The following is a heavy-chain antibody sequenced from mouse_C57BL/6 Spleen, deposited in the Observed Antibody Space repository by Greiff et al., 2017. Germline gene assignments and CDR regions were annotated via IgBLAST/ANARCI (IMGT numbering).Heavy chain of an antibody. CDR1: GYTFTSYW. D-gene: IGHD1-1*01. CDR2: IHPNSGST. Sequence: VQLQQPGAELVKPGASVKLSCKASGYTFTSYWMHWVKQCPGQGLEWIGMIHPNSGSTNYNEKFKSKATLTVDKSSSTAYIQLRSLTSEAPAVYYGAPVIATVVASFDYWGQGTTLTVSS. CDR3: APVIATVVASFDY. J-gene: IGHJ2*01. V-gene: IGHV1-64*01.